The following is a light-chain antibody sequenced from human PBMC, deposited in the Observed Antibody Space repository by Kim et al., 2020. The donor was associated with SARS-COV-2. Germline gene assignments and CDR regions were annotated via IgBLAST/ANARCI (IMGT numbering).Light chain of an antibody. CDR3: QQRTTSLT. Sequence: EIVLTQSPATLSLSPGERVTLSCRASQSVSSYLAWYQQKPGQAPRLLIYDASQRAPGIPARFSGGGSITEFTLTISSLEPEDFAVYYCQQRTTSLTFGGGTKVEI. CDR1: QSVSSY. J-gene: IGKJ4*01. V-gene: IGKV3-11*01. CDR2: DAS.